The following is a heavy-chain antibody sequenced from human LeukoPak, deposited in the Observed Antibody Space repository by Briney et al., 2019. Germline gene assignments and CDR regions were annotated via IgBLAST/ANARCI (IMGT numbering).Heavy chain of an antibody. V-gene: IGHV3-74*01. CDR2: INSDGGST. J-gene: IGHJ4*02. CDR1: GFTFSSYW. D-gene: IGHD3-9*01. CDR3: ASTYILTGYHTPFDY. Sequence: PGGSLRLSCAASGFTFSSYWMHWVRQAPGKGLVWVSRINSDGGSTGYADSVKGRFTVSRDNAKNTLYLQMNSLRADDTAVYYCASTYILTGYHTPFDYWGQGTLVTVSS.